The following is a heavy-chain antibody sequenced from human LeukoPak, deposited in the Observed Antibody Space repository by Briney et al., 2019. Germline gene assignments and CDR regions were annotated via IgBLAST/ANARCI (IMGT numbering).Heavy chain of an antibody. CDR1: GGSFSGYY. CDR2: INHSGST. J-gene: IGHJ4*02. CDR3: ARHIYSSSWPYFDY. V-gene: IGHV4-34*01. Sequence: SETLSLTCAVYGGSFSGYYWSWIRQPPGKGLEWIGEINHSGSTYYNPSLKSRVTISVDTSKNQFSLKLSSVTAADTAVYYCARHIYSSSWPYFDYWGQGTLVTVSS. D-gene: IGHD6-13*01.